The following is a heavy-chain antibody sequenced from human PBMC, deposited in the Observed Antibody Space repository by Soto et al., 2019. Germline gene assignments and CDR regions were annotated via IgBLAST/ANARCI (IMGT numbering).Heavy chain of an antibody. Sequence: ASVKVSCKASGYTFTGYYMHWVRQAPGQGLEWMGWINPNSGGTNYAQKFQGWVTMTRDTSISTAYMELGRLRSDDTAVYYCARVGMYYYDSSGSRGAFDIWGQGTMVTVSS. J-gene: IGHJ3*02. D-gene: IGHD3-22*01. CDR3: ARVGMYYYDSSGSRGAFDI. CDR2: INPNSGGT. CDR1: GYTFTGYY. V-gene: IGHV1-2*04.